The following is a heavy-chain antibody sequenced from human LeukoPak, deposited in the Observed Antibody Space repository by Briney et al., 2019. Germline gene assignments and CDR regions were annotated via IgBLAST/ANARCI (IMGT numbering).Heavy chain of an antibody. CDR3: ARDDTVIHFDY. V-gene: IGHV3-48*03. J-gene: IGHJ4*02. D-gene: IGHD3-16*02. Sequence: GGSLRLSCAASGCTFSSYEMNWVRQAPGKGLEWVSYISSSGSTIYYADSVKGRFTISRDNAKNSLYLQMNSLRAEDTAVYYCARDDTVIHFDYWGQGTLVTVSS. CDR2: ISSSGSTI. CDR1: GCTFSSYE.